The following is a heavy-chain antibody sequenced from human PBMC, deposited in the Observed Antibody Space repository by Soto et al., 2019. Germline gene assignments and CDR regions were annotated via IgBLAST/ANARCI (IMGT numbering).Heavy chain of an antibody. CDR3: ATDLYYSDSGSPRPPYGMDV. J-gene: IGHJ6*02. Sequence: SETLSLTCAVYGGSFSGYYWSWIRQPPGKGLEWIGEINHSGSTNYNPSLKSRVTISVDTSKNQFSLKLSSVTAADTAVYYCATDLYYSDSGSPRPPYGMDVWGQGTTVTVSS. V-gene: IGHV4-34*01. CDR2: INHSGST. D-gene: IGHD3-10*01. CDR1: GGSFSGYY.